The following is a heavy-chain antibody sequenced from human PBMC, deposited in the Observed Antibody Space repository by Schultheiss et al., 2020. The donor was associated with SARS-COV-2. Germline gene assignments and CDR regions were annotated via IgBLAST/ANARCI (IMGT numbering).Heavy chain of an antibody. Sequence: GGSLRLSCAASGFTFSSYAVHWVRQAPGKGLEWVAVISYDGSNKYYADSVKGRFTISRDNSKNTLYLQMNSLRSEDTAVYYCAAASPIPTSWFDPWGQGTLVTVSS. CDR2: ISYDGSNK. J-gene: IGHJ5*02. D-gene: IGHD2-21*01. CDR3: AAASPIPTSWFDP. V-gene: IGHV3-30*04. CDR1: GFTFSSYA.